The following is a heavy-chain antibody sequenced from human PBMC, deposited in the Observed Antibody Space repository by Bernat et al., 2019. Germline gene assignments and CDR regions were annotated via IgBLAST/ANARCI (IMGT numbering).Heavy chain of an antibody. V-gene: IGHV3-30*18. Sequence: QVQLVESGGGVVQPGRSLRLSCAASGFTFSSYGMHWVRQAPGKGLEWVAVISYDGSNKYYADSVKGRFTISRDNSKNTLYLQMNSLRAEDTAVYYCAKDLEEAVAYENWGQGTLVTVSS. D-gene: IGHD6-19*01. J-gene: IGHJ4*02. CDR1: GFTFSSYG. CDR2: ISYDGSNK. CDR3: AKDLEEAVAYEN.